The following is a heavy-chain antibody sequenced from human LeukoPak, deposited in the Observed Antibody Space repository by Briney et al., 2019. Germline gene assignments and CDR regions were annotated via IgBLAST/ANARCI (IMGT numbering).Heavy chain of an antibody. CDR2: INHSGST. Sequence: SETLSPTCAVSGGSFSGYYWSWNRQSPGKGLEWIGEINHSGSTNYKSSLESRVTISIDMSKSQFSLKLSSVTAADTAVYYCASELRYFEWLFTYFDYWGQGTLVTVSS. CDR1: GGSFSGYY. J-gene: IGHJ4*02. CDR3: ASELRYFEWLFTYFDY. V-gene: IGHV4-34*01. D-gene: IGHD3-9*01.